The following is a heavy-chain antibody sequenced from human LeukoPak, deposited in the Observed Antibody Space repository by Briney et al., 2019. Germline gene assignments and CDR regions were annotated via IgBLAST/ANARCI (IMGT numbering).Heavy chain of an antibody. CDR2: FDPEDGET. Sequence: ASVKVSCKVSGYTLTELSMHWVRQAPGKGLEWMGGFDPEDGETIYAQKFQGRVTMTEDTSTGTAYMELSSLRSGDTAVYYCATAPYGDCRVPFDYWGQGTLVTVSS. D-gene: IGHD4-17*01. V-gene: IGHV1-24*01. CDR3: ATAPYGDCRVPFDY. J-gene: IGHJ4*02. CDR1: GYTLTELS.